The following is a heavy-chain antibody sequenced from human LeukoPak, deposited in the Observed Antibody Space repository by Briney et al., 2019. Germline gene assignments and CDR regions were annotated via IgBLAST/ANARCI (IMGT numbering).Heavy chain of an antibody. V-gene: IGHV6-1*01. J-gene: IGHJ4*02. Sequence: QPLSVTCALSGDSHSSPNGAWNWHTQSPSRGLEWLGRTYYRSKRYPEYAVSVKGRITISPDTSNNQFSLQLSSVAPEDTAVYYCARDVATSGWYTFDFWGQGTLVTVSA. CDR1: GDSHSSPNGA. CDR3: ARDVATSGWYTFDF. CDR2: TYYRSKRYP. D-gene: IGHD6-19*01.